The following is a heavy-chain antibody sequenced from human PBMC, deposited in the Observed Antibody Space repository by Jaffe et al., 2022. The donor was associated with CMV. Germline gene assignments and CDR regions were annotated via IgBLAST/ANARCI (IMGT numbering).Heavy chain of an antibody. J-gene: IGHJ5*02. CDR1: GFSVTDNY. Sequence: EVQLVESGGGLIQPGGSLRLSCAGSGFSVTDNYMSWVRQAPGKALEWVSIIYSGDSPYYSDSVRGRFTISRDSSKNTVYLQMNSLTDDDTAVYYCAGVPETSIGGVLLSGWLDPWGQGTLVTVSS. V-gene: IGHV3-53*01. D-gene: IGHD3-16*01. CDR2: IYSGDSP. CDR3: AGVPETSIGGVLLSGWLDP.